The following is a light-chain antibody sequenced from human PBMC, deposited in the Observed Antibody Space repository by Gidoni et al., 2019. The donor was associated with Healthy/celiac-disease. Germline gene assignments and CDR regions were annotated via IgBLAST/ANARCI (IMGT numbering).Light chain of an antibody. V-gene: IGKV1-39*01. CDR2: AAS. CDR3: QQSYSTPRT. J-gene: IGKJ1*01. Sequence: IQLTHSPSSLSASVGDRVTITCRPSQSISSYLNWYQQKPGKAPKLLIYAASSLQSGVPSRFSGSGSGTDFTLTISSLQPEDFATYYCQQSYSTPRTFGQGTKVEIK. CDR1: QSISSY.